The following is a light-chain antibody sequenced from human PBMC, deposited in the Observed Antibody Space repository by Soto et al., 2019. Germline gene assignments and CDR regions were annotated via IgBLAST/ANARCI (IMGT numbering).Light chain of an antibody. CDR2: GAS. CDR3: QQYNGWPYT. Sequence: EIVMTQSPVTLSVSPGERATLSCRASQSLSSNLAWYQQKPGQAPRLLIFGASTRATGIPARFSGSRSGTECTLTISSLQSEEFAVYYCQQYNGWPYTFGQGTKLEI. V-gene: IGKV3-15*01. CDR1: QSLSSN. J-gene: IGKJ2*01.